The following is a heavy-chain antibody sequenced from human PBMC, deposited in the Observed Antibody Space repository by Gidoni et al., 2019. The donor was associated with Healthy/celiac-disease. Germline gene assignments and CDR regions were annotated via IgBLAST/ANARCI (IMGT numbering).Heavy chain of an antibody. CDR1: GGSFSGYY. V-gene: IGHV4-34*01. Sequence: QVQLQQWGAGLLKPSETLSLTCAVYGGSFSGYYWSWIRQPPGKGLEWIGEINHSGSTNYNPSLKSRVTISVDTSKNQFSLKLSSVTAADTAVYYCARGFFGKPRAIDYWGQGTLVTVSS. J-gene: IGHJ4*02. D-gene: IGHD3-10*01. CDR2: INHSGST. CDR3: ARGFFGKPRAIDY.